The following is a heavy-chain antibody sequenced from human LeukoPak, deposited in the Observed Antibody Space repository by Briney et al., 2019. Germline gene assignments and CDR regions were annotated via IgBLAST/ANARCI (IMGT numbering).Heavy chain of an antibody. CDR2: FDPEDGET. Sequence: GASVKVSCKVSGCTLTELSMHWVRRAPGKGLEWMGGFDPEDGETIYAQKFQGRVTMTEDTSTDTAYMELSSLRSEDTAVYYCATLLWFGELFGWFDPWGQGTLVTVSS. CDR3: ATLLWFGELFGWFDP. V-gene: IGHV1-24*01. CDR1: GCTLTELS. J-gene: IGHJ5*02. D-gene: IGHD3-10*01.